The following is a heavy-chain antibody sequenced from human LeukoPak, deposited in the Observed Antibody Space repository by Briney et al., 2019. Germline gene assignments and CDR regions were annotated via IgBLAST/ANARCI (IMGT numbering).Heavy chain of an antibody. J-gene: IGHJ3*02. D-gene: IGHD3-22*01. CDR1: GYTFTGYY. Sequence: GASVKVSCKASGYTFTGYYMHWVRQAPGQGLEWMGIINPSGGSTSYAQKFQGRVTMTRDTSTSTVYMELSSLRSEDTAVYYCAREYYYDSSGYYPDDAFDIWGQGTMVTVSS. V-gene: IGHV1-46*01. CDR2: INPSGGST. CDR3: AREYYYDSSGYYPDDAFDI.